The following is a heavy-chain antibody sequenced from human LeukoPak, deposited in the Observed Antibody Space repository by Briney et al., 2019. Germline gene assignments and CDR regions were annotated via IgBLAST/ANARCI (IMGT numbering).Heavy chain of an antibody. Sequence: WASVKVSCKASGGTFSSYAISWVRQAPGQGLEWMGRIIPILGIANYAQKFQGRVTMTTDTSTSTAYMELRSLRSDDTAVYYCARDRRPYYYESGGSDYGGRGTRVTVSS. D-gene: IGHD3-22*01. CDR2: IIPILGIA. V-gene: IGHV1-69*04. CDR1: GGTFSSYA. J-gene: IGHJ4*02. CDR3: ARDRRPYYYESGGSDY.